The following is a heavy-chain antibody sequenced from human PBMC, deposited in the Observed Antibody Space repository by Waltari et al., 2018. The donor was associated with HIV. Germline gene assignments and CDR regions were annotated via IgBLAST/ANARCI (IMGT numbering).Heavy chain of an antibody. CDR3: ARVLNPHFCYGNSDYRHYFDY. CDR1: GDILSTSG. CDR2: IIPVFVTA. J-gene: IGHJ4*02. V-gene: IGHV1-69*01. D-gene: IGHD3-3*02. Sequence: QVQLVQSGAEVKKPGSSGKVSCKASGDILSTSGLSWVRQVHGQGLEWMGGIIPVFVTAKHAEKYQGRTTCTADETQGTGYMELSCLGTEDTAIYYCARVLNPHFCYGNSDYRHYFDYCRQGTLVTVSS.